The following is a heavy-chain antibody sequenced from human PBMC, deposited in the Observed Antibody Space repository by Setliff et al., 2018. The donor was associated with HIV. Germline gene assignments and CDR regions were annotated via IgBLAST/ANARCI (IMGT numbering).Heavy chain of an antibody. CDR3: ARDSSTGWFSADY. J-gene: IGHJ4*02. CDR1: GGTFSTYV. CDR2: MLPILGMG. D-gene: IGHD6-19*01. Sequence: SVKVSCKTSGGTFSTYVITWARQAPGQGLEWMGGMLPILGMGDFAQKFQGRVTWTRDTSTSTVYMELSSLRSEDTAVYYCARDSSTGWFSADYWGQGTLVTVSS. V-gene: IGHV1-69*10.